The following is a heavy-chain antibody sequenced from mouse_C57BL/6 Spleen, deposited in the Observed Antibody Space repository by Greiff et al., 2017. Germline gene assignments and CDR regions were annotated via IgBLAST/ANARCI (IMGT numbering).Heavy chain of an antibody. CDR3: AREGGCGSNDWYSDV. J-gene: IGHJ1*03. CDR1: GYSITSGYD. CDR2: ISYSGST. V-gene: IGHV3-1*01. D-gene: IGHD1-1*01. Sequence: EVQLLESGPGLVKPSQSLSLSCTVTGYSITSGYDWHWIRHFPGNKLEWMGYISYSGSTNYNPSLKSRISITHDTSKNQYFLKLNTVTTEDTATYYCAREGGCGSNDWYSDVWGTGTTVTVSS.